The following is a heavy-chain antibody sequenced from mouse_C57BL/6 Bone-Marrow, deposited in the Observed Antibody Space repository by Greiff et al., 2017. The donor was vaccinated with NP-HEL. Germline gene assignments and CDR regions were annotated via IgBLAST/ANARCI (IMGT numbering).Heavy chain of an antibody. D-gene: IGHD1-1*01. V-gene: IGHV1-50*01. Sequence: QVQLKQPGAELVKPGASVKLSCKASGYTFTSYWMQWVKQRPGQGLEWIGEIDPSDSYTNYNQKFKGKATLTVDTSSSTAYMQLSSLTSEDSAVYYCARSGDYYGSVYFDYWGQGTTLTVSS. J-gene: IGHJ2*01. CDR2: IDPSDSYT. CDR3: ARSGDYYGSVYFDY. CDR1: GYTFTSYW.